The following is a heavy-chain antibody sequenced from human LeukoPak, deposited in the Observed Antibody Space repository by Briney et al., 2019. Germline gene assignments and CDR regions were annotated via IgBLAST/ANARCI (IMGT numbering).Heavy chain of an antibody. CDR3: VSRGYGHT. J-gene: IGHJ4*02. Sequence: GGSLRLSCAAAGFTFSNYGMTWVRQAPGKGLEWVSAIDTSGGTRYYADSVKGQFTVSRDNSKNTLSLQMNSLGAEDTAVYYCVSRGYGHTWGPGALVTVSS. CDR1: GFTFSNYG. CDR2: IDTSGGTR. D-gene: IGHD5-18*01. V-gene: IGHV3-23*01.